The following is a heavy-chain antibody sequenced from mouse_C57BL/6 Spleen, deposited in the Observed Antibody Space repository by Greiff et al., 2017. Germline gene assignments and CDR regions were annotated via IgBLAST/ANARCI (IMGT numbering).Heavy chain of an antibody. V-gene: IGHV5-4*01. Sequence: EVKLMESGGGLVKPGGSLKLSCAASGFTFSSYAMSWVRQTPEKRLEWVATISDGGSYTYYPDNVKGRFTISRDNAKNNLYLQMSHLKSEDTAMYYCARDADYDYDGYFGYWGQGTTLTVSS. J-gene: IGHJ2*01. D-gene: IGHD2-4*01. CDR2: ISDGGSYT. CDR3: ARDADYDYDGYFGY. CDR1: GFTFSSYA.